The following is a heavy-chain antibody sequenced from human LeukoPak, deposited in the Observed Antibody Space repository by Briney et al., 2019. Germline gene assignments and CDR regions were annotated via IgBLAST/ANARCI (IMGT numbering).Heavy chain of an antibody. Sequence: SQTLSLTCTVSGGSISTDDYYWSWIRQPPGKGLEWIGYIYYSGSTYYNPSLKGRVTISVDTSKNQFSLKLNSVTAADTAVYYCARSKGGCSTFCYAHFDYWGQGALVTVSS. V-gene: IGHV4-30-4*01. CDR3: ARSKGGCSTFCYAHFDY. CDR1: GGSISTDDYY. CDR2: IYYSGST. D-gene: IGHD2-2*01. J-gene: IGHJ4*02.